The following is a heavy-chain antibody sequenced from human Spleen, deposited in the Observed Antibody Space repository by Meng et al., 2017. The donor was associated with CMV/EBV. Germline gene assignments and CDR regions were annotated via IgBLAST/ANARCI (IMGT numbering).Heavy chain of an antibody. CDR1: GSCSGYY. V-gene: IGHV4-34*01. CDR3: ARGRYCGGDCYFQYFQH. CDR2: INHSGST. D-gene: IGHD2-21*01. Sequence: GSCSGYYWSWIRPPPGKGLEWIGEINHSGSTNYNPSLKSRVTISVDTSKNQFSLKLSSVTAADTAVYYCARGRYCGGDCYFQYFQHWGQGTLVTVSS. J-gene: IGHJ1*01.